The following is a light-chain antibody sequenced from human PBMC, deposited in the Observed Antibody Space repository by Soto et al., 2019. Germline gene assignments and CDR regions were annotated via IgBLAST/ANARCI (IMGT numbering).Light chain of an antibody. J-gene: IGLJ3*02. CDR2: TNN. CDR3: AAWDDSPGRV. CDR1: SSNIGSNT. V-gene: IGLV1-44*01. Sequence: QLVLIQPPSVSGTPGQTVTISCSGSSSNIGSNTVNWYQQFPGAAPKLLIYTNNQRPSGVPDRFSGSKSGTSASLVISGLQSEEEADYYCAAWDDSPGRVFGGGTKLTVL.